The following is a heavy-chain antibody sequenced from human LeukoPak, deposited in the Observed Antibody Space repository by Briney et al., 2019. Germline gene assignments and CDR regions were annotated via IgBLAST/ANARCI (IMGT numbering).Heavy chain of an antibody. V-gene: IGHV3-11*01. CDR2: ISSGGDTF. D-gene: IGHD3-16*01. J-gene: IGHJ4*02. Sequence: GGSLRLSCAASGFISSDYYMVWIRQAPGKGLEWIAYISSGGDTFFYADSVKGRFTISRDNSGDSLYLQMNSLGADDTAVYYCARGDGVYDYVWERAYWGQGTLVTVSS. CDR1: GFISSDYY. CDR3: ARGDGVYDYVWERAY.